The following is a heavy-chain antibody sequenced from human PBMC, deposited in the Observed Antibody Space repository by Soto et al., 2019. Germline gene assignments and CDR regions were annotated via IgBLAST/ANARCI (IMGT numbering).Heavy chain of an antibody. CDR3: ARYVATSPAGWFEP. CDR2: IYWDDDN. Sequence: QITLKESGPTLVKPTQTLTLTCTFSGFSLTNNGEAVGWFRQSPGKALEWLVLIYWDDDNRYNPTLRTRLSTTKDTSKNQVVLTLTNMVPVDTATYYCARYVATSPAGWFEPWGQGIPVTVSS. D-gene: IGHD3-10*02. V-gene: IGHV2-5*02. J-gene: IGHJ5*02. CDR1: GFSLTNNGEA.